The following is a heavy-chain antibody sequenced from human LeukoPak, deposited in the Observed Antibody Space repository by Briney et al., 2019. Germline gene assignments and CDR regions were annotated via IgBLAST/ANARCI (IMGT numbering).Heavy chain of an antibody. J-gene: IGHJ4*02. CDR3: ARDGPEYDSSGYYYLDY. Sequence: GGSLRLSCTASGFSFSTSGMHWLRQAPGKGLEWVALTWADGTTRFYADSVKGRFTISRDNAKNSLYLQMNSLRAEDTAVYYCARDGPEYDSSGYYYLDYWGQGTLVTVSS. CDR1: GFSFSTSG. V-gene: IGHV3-33*01. CDR2: TWADGTTR. D-gene: IGHD3-22*01.